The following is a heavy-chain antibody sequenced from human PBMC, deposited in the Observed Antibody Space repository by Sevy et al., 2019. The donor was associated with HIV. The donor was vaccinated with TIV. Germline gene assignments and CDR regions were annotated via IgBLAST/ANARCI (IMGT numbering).Heavy chain of an antibody. D-gene: IGHD2-2*03. Sequence: GGSLRLSCAASGFTFSSYAMSWVRQAPGKGLEWVSGISGSGGSTYYADSVKGRFTISRDNPKNTLYLQMKSLRVEDTAVYYCAKDKWRYGYCSSTCCPESYYYYGMDVWGQGTTVTVSS. J-gene: IGHJ6*02. CDR2: ISGSGGST. CDR3: AKDKWRYGYCSSTCCPESYYYYGMDV. V-gene: IGHV3-23*01. CDR1: GFTFSSYA.